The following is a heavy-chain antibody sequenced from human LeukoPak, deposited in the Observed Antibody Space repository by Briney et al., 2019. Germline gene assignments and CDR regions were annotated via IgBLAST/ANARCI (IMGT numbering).Heavy chain of an antibody. J-gene: IGHJ6*03. V-gene: IGHV4-59*01. CDR2: IYYSGST. CDR3: ARAYHGSGSYSSPYYYYYMDV. Sequence: PSETLSLTCTVSGVSITSYYWSWIRQPPGKGLELIGYIYYSGSTKYNPSLKSRATIPGDTSKNQFSLKLSSVTAADTAVYHCARAYHGSGSYSSPYYYYYMDVWGKGTTVTVSS. D-gene: IGHD3-10*01. CDR1: GVSITSYY.